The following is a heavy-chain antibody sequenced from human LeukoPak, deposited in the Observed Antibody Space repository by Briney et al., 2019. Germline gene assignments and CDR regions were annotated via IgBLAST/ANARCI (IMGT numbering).Heavy chain of an antibody. J-gene: IGHJ4*02. Sequence: SETLSLTCDVSGVSIDSTNWWNWVRQPPGKGLEWIGEIHHDGRINYNPSLKSRVTLSVDKSKNQFSLRLNSVTAADTAMYYCARSHDHLWGNYPDYWGQGTLVTVSS. CDR3: ARSHDHLWGNYPDY. CDR1: GVSIDSTNW. CDR2: IHHDGRI. V-gene: IGHV4/OR15-8*01. D-gene: IGHD3-16*02.